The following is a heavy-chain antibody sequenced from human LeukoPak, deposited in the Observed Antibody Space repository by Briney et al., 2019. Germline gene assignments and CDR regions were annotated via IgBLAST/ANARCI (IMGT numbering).Heavy chain of an antibody. CDR1: GFTLSIYS. J-gene: IGHJ5*02. V-gene: IGHV3-21*06. CDR3: AGLPDLALTPSAPVGFDP. D-gene: IGHD2-8*01. CDR2: ISSSGSHI. Sequence: GGSLRLSCAASGFTLSIYSMNWVRQAPGKGLEWVSCISSSGSHIYYSDSVKGRFTISRDNAKNSLYLQMNSLRAEDTAVYYCAGLPDLALTPSAPVGFDPWGQGTLVTVSS.